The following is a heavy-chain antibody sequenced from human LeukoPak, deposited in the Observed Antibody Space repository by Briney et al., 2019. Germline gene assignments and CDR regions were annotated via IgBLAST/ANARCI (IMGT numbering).Heavy chain of an antibody. CDR1: GFTFGSYG. CDR3: AKDMPPYFVVVPAAILTNFDY. J-gene: IGHJ4*02. V-gene: IGHV3-30*18. D-gene: IGHD2-2*02. CDR2: ISYDGSNK. Sequence: GGSLRLSCAASGFTFGSYGMHWVRQAPGKGLEWVAVISYDGSNKYYADSVKGRFTISRDNSKNTLYLQMNSLRAEDTAVYYCAKDMPPYFVVVPAAILTNFDYWGQGTLVTVSS.